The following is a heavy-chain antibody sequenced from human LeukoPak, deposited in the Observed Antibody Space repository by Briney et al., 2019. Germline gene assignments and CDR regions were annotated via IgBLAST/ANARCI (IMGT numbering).Heavy chain of an antibody. CDR2: IGTTSGAI. V-gene: IGHV3-48*01. D-gene: IGHD2-21*02. Sequence: GGSLRLSCAASGFTFTSYSMNWVRQAPGKGLEWVSYIGTTSGAIYYADSVKGRFTISRDSAKNSLYLQMNSLRAEDTAVYYCARFRTWGDKAFDYWGQGTLVTVSS. CDR3: ARFRTWGDKAFDY. J-gene: IGHJ4*02. CDR1: GFTFTSYS.